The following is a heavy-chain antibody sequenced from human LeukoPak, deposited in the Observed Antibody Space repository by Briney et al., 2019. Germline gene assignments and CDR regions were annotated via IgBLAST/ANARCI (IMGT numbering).Heavy chain of an antibody. Sequence: SETLSLTCTVSGGSISSYYWSWIRQPPGKGLEWIGEINHSGSTNYNPPLKSRVTISVDTSKNQFSLKLSSVTAADTAVYYCARDDFWSGPNWFDPWGQGTLVTVSS. CDR1: GGSISSYY. CDR2: INHSGST. D-gene: IGHD3-3*01. V-gene: IGHV4-34*01. CDR3: ARDDFWSGPNWFDP. J-gene: IGHJ5*02.